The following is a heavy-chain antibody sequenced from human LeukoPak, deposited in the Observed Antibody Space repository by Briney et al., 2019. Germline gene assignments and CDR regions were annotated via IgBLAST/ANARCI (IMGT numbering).Heavy chain of an antibody. Sequence: GGSLRLSCAASGLTFNSYEMNWVRQAPGKGLEWVSYISSSGSTIYYADSVKGRFTISRDNAKNSLYLQMNSLRAEDMAVYYCATDGGPEYSSSWYLYWGQGTLVTVSS. CDR2: ISSSGSTI. D-gene: IGHD6-13*01. CDR1: GLTFNSYE. CDR3: ATDGGPEYSSSWYLY. J-gene: IGHJ4*02. V-gene: IGHV3-48*03.